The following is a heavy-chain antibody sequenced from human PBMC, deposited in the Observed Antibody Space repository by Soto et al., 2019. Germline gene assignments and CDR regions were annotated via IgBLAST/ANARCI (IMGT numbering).Heavy chain of an antibody. V-gene: IGHV4-31*03. CDR3: ARDYRASYPAYYYYGMDV. CDR1: GGSISSGGYY. D-gene: IGHD3-16*02. CDR2: IYYST. J-gene: IGHJ6*02. Sequence: QVQLQESGPGLVKPSQTLSLTCTVSGGSISSGGYYWSWIRQHPGKGLEWIGYIYYSTYYNPSLKIRVTISVDTSKNQFSLKLSSVTAADTAVYYCARDYRASYPAYYYYGMDVWGQGTTVTVSS.